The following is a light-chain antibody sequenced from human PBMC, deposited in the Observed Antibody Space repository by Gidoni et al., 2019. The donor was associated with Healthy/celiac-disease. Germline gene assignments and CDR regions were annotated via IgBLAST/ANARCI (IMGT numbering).Light chain of an antibody. V-gene: IGLV3-21*03. CDR1: NIGSKS. CDR2: DDS. CDR3: QVWDSSSDHPGVV. Sequence: SYMLTQPTSVPVAPGTPARINCGGNNIGSKSVHWYQQKPGQAPVLVVYDDSDRPSGIPERFSGSNSGNTATLTISRVEAGDEADYYCQVWDSSSDHPGVVFGGGTKLTVL. J-gene: IGLJ2*01.